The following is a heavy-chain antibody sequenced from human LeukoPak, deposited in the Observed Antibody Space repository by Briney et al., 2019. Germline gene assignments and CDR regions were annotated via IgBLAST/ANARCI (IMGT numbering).Heavy chain of an antibody. CDR1: GGSFSGYY. D-gene: IGHD4-17*01. J-gene: IGHJ6*02. V-gene: IGHV4-59*10. CDR3: ARTPHDYGDYLGYYYGMDV. CDR2: IYTSGNT. Sequence: SETLSLTCAVYGGSFSGYYWSWIRQPAGKGLEWIGRIYTSGNTNYNPSLKSRVTMSVDTSKNQFSLKLSSVTAADTAVYYCARTPHDYGDYLGYYYGMDVWGQGTTVTVSS.